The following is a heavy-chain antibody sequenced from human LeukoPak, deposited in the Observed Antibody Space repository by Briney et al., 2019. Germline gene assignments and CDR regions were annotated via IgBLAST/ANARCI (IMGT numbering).Heavy chain of an antibody. CDR1: GGTFSSYA. Sequence: GASVKVSCKASGGTFSSYAISWVRQAPGQGLEWMGGIIPIFGTANYAQKFQGRVTITTDESTSTAYMELSSLRSEDTAVYYCASKYYDFWSGYYIPYYMDVWGKGTTVTVSS. CDR2: IIPIFGTA. V-gene: IGHV1-69*05. D-gene: IGHD3-3*01. J-gene: IGHJ6*03. CDR3: ASKYYDFWSGYYIPYYMDV.